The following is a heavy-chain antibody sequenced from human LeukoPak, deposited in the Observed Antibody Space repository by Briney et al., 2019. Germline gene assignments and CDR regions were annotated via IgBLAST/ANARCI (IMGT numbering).Heavy chain of an antibody. V-gene: IGHV1-2*02. CDR3: SRGSALNRAYSGYDPPFHY. CDR2: INPTSGAT. Sequence: ASVKGSCKASGYTFSDYYMHWVRQAPGQGLEWMGWINPTSGATGYAQKFQGRVTMTRDTSISTADMELNSLRSDDTAMYYCSRGSALNRAYSGYDPPFHYWGQGTLVAVSS. J-gene: IGHJ4*02. D-gene: IGHD5-12*01. CDR1: GYTFSDYY.